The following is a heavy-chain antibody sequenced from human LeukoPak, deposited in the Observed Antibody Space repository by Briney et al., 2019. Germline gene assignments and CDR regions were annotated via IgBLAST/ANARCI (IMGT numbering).Heavy chain of an antibody. Sequence: SVKVSCKASGGTFSSYAISWVRQAPGQGLEWMGRIIPIFGTANYAQKFQGRVTITTDESTSTAYMELSSLRSEDTAVYYCARARGDFWSRGYFDYWGQGTLVTVSS. CDR2: IIPIFGTA. J-gene: IGHJ4*02. CDR1: GGTFSSYA. V-gene: IGHV1-69*05. D-gene: IGHD3-3*01. CDR3: ARARGDFWSRGYFDY.